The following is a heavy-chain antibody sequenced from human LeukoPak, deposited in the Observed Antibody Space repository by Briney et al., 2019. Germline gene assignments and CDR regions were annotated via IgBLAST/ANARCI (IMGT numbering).Heavy chain of an antibody. CDR1: GFTFSGYG. CDR2: IRYDGSNE. D-gene: IGHD1-14*01. J-gene: IGHJ4*02. V-gene: IGHV3-30*02. Sequence: GGSLRLSCAASGFTFSGYGMHWVRQAPGKGREWVAFIRYDGSNEFYADSVKGRFTISRDNSKNTLYLQMNSLRAEDTAMYYCATDITASAYWGQGTPVTVSS. CDR3: ATDITASAY.